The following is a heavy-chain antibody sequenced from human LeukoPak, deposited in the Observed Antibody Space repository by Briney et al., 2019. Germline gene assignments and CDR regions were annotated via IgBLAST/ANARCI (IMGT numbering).Heavy chain of an antibody. V-gene: IGHV4-59*01. Sequence: SETLSLTCTVSGGSISSYYWSWIRQPPGKGLEWIGYIYYSGSTNYNPSLKSRVTISVDTSKNQFSLKLSSVTAADTAVYYCARERSYYDILTGYYNTQLDYWGQGTLVTVSS. CDR2: IYYSGST. D-gene: IGHD3-9*01. CDR3: ARERSYYDILTGYYNTQLDY. J-gene: IGHJ4*02. CDR1: GGSISSYY.